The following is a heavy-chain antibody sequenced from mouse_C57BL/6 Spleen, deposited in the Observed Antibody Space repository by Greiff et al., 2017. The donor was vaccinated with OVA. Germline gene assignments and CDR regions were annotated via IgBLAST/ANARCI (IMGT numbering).Heavy chain of an antibody. CDR2: IDPSDSYT. CDR3: ARNHYGSSYAWFAY. J-gene: IGHJ3*01. V-gene: IGHV1-59*01. Sequence: QVQLQQPGAELVRPGTSVKLSCKASGYTFTSYWMHWVKQRPGQGLEWIGVIDPSDSYTNYNQKFKGKATLTVDTSSSTAYMQLSSLTSEDSAVYYCARNHYGSSYAWFAYWGQGTLVTVSA. CDR1: GYTFTSYW. D-gene: IGHD1-1*01.